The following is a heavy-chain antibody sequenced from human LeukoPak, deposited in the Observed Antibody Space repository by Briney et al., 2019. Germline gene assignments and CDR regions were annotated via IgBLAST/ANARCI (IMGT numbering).Heavy chain of an antibody. D-gene: IGHD5-18*01. Sequence: ASVKVSCKASGYTFTSYGISWVRQAPGQGLEWMGWISAYNGNTNYAQKLQGRVTMTTDTSTSTAYMELRSLRSDDTAVYYCAREIGPRQLHLWGSAFDYWGQGSVVTVSS. CDR2: ISAYNGNT. V-gene: IGHV1-18*01. CDR1: GYTFTSYG. J-gene: IGHJ4*02. CDR3: AREIGPRQLHLWGSAFDY.